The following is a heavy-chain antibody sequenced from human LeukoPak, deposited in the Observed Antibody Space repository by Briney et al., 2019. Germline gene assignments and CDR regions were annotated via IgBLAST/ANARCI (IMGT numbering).Heavy chain of an antibody. J-gene: IGHJ6*02. CDR1: EFTSSSYT. D-gene: IGHD1-14*01. Sequence: PGGSLRLSCAASEFTSSSYTMQWVRHGQGPGLDWVSGITVSGGTTYYTDSVKGRFTISRDNSKNTLYLQRNSLRAEDTAVYYCAKYLTARGPPYALDVWGQGTTVTVSS. CDR3: AKYLTARGPPYALDV. V-gene: IGHV3-23*01. CDR2: ITVSGGTT.